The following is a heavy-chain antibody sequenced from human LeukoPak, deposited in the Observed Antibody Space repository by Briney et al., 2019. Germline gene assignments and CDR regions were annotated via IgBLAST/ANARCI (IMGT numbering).Heavy chain of an antibody. CDR2: IYYSGNT. D-gene: IGHD2-2*01. V-gene: IGHV4-59*01. J-gene: IGHJ4*02. CDR3: ARDDAAFDY. Sequence: SETLSLTCIVSNGSISNYYWSWIRQPPGKGLEWIGCIYYSGNTNYNLSLKSRVTISVDTSKNQFSLKVNSVTAADTAVYYCARDDAAFDYWGQGTLVTVSS. CDR1: NGSISNYY.